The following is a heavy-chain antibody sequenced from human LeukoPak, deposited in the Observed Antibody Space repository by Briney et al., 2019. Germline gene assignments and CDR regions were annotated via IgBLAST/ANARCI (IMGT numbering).Heavy chain of an antibody. CDR1: GYIFTSYA. D-gene: IGHD1-1*01. CDR2: INAGNGNK. J-gene: IGHJ6*02. V-gene: IGHV1-3*01. Sequence: ASVKVSCKASGYIFTSYAMHWVRQAPGQRLEWMGWINAGNGNKKYSQKFQGRVTITTDTSTTTVYMELSSLRSEDTAVYYCARVRQGMYREDYYYYGMDVWGQGTTVTVSS. CDR3: ARVRQGMYREDYYYYGMDV.